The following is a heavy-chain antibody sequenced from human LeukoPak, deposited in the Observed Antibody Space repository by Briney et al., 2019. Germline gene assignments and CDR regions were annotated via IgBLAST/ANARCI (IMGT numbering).Heavy chain of an antibody. Sequence: SETLSLTCTVSGGSISSDYWSWIRQPPGKGLEWIEYVYYSGITNYNPSLKSRVTISVGTSKNHFSLKLTSVTAADTAVYYCARLLGWSGPINWFDPWGRGTLVTVSS. CDR1: GGSISSDY. J-gene: IGHJ5*02. V-gene: IGHV4-59*08. D-gene: IGHD3-3*01. CDR2: VYYSGIT. CDR3: ARLLGWSGPINWFDP.